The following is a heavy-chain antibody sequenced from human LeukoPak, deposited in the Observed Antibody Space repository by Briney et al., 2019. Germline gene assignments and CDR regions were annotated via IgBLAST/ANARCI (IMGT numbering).Heavy chain of an antibody. CDR2: INGDESST. CDR3: ARGAKWAYYFDY. V-gene: IGHV3-74*01. Sequence: GGSLRLSCAASGFTFSSYAMHWVRHVPGRGLEWVSRINGDESSTNYADSVKGRFTISRDNAKDTLYLHMNSLTAEDTAVYYCARGAKWAYYFDYWGQGTLVTVSS. J-gene: IGHJ4*02. D-gene: IGHD1-26*01. CDR1: GFTFSSYA.